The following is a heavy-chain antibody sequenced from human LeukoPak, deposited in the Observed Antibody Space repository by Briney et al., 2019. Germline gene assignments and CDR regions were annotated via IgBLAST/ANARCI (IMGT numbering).Heavy chain of an antibody. CDR2: ISYDGSNK. CDR1: GFTFSSYG. CDR3: AKDIEFLPARGDI. Sequence: TGRSLRLSCAASGFTFSSYGMHWVRQAPGKGLEWVAVISYDGSNKYYADSVKGRFTISRDNSKNTLYLQMNSLRAEDTAVYYCAKDIEFLPARGDIWGQGTMVTVSS. J-gene: IGHJ3*02. V-gene: IGHV3-30*18. D-gene: IGHD1-26*01.